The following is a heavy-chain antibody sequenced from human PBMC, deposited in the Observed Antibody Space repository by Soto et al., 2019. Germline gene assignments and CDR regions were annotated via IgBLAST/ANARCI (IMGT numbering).Heavy chain of an antibody. V-gene: IGHV3-53*01. D-gene: IGHD3-9*01. CDR1: AGALHRRT. Sequence: GGYVRNSCAASAGALHRRTMGWVRQAPGKGLEWVAESYSSGGTEYANSVKGRFTVSRDNSRSTLFLQMSSLGVDDTALYFCARDREPDGIWTFDSWGQGT. CDR3: ARDREPDGIWTFDS. CDR2: SYSSGGT. J-gene: IGHJ4*02.